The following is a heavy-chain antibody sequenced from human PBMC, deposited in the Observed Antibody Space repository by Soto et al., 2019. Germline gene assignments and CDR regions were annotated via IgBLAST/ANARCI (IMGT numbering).Heavy chain of an antibody. Sequence: LRLSCAASGFTFSSYGMHWVRQAPGKGLEWVAVISYDGSNKYYADSVKGRFTISRDNSKNTLYLQMNSPRAEDTAVYYCARATRIAARIFYYYYYGMDVWGQGTTVTVSS. V-gene: IGHV3-30*03. J-gene: IGHJ6*02. CDR3: ARATRIAARIFYYYYYGMDV. D-gene: IGHD6-6*01. CDR2: ISYDGSNK. CDR1: GFTFSSYG.